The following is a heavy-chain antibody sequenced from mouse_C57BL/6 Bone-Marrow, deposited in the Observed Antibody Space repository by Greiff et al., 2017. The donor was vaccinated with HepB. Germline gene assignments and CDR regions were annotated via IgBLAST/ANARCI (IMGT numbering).Heavy chain of an antibody. D-gene: IGHD1-1*01. CDR3: TSYYYGSSYEDY. CDR1: GFTFSNYW. J-gene: IGHJ2*01. V-gene: IGHV6-3*01. Sequence: EVKLMESGGGLVQPGGSMKLSCVASGFTFSNYWMNWVRQSPEKGLEWVAQIRLKSDNYATHYAESVKGRFTISRDDSKSSVYLQMNNLRAEDTGIYYCTSYYYGSSYEDYWGQGTTLTVSS. CDR2: IRLKSDNYAT.